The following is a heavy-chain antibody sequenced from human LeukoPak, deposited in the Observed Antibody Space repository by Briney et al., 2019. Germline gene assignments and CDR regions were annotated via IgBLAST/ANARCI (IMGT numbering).Heavy chain of an antibody. CDR2: INPNSGGT. J-gene: IGHJ3*02. CDR3: ALLVGSWWDAFDI. V-gene: IGHV1-2*02. D-gene: IGHD6-13*01. Sequence: ASVKVSCKASGYTFTGYYMHWVRQAPGQGLEWMGWINPNSGGTNYAQKFQGRVTMTRDTSISTAYMEPSRLRSDDTAVYYCALLVGSWWDAFDIWGQGTMVTVSS. CDR1: GYTFTGYY.